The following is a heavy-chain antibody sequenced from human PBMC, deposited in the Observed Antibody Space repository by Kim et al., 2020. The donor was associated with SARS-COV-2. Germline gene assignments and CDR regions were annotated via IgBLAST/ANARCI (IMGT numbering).Heavy chain of an antibody. D-gene: IGHD1-26*01. V-gene: IGHV4-39*01. CDR2: IYYSGST. Sequence: SETLSLTCTVSGGSISSGFYYWGWLRQPPGKGLEWIGNIYYSGSTHYNPSLKSRATISRDTSKNQFSLKLSSVTAADTAVYYCATPSTVGAVWGFDYWGQGTLVTVSS. CDR1: GGSISSGFYY. J-gene: IGHJ4*02. CDR3: ATPSTVGAVWGFDY.